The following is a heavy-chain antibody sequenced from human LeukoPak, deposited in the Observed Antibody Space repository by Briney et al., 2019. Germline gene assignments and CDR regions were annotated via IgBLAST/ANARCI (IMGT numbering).Heavy chain of an antibody. CDR2: SYSSGST. CDR3: VRVWELSFDY. J-gene: IGHJ4*02. D-gene: IGHD1-26*01. Sequence: GGSLRLSCAASGFTVSTDHMSWVRQAPGKGLEWVAVSYSSGSTHYAESVKGRFTISRDNSQNTLSLQMNSLRAEDTAVYYCVRVWELSFDYWGQGSLVTVSS. CDR1: GFTVSTDH. V-gene: IGHV3-53*01.